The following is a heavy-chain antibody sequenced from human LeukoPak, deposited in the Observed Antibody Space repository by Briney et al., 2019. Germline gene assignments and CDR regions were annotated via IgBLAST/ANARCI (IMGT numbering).Heavy chain of an antibody. CDR1: GYTFTGYY. CDR2: INPNSGGT. J-gene: IGHJ4*02. V-gene: IGHV1-2*02. CDR3: ARGITMVRGALRRDY. D-gene: IGHD3-10*01. Sequence: ASVKVSCKASGYTFTGYYMHWVRQAPGQGLEWMGWINPNSGGTNYAQKFQGRVTMTRDTSISTAYMELSRLRPDDTAVYYCARGITMVRGALRRDYWGQGTLVTVSS.